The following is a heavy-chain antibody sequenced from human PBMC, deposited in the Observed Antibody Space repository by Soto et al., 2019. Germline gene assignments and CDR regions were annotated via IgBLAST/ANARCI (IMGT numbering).Heavy chain of an antibody. Sequence: QVQLVQSGAEVKKPGASVKVSCKASGYTFTNYGISWVRQAPGQGLEWMGWISNYNGNTNYAQKFQGRVTMTTDTSTSTAYMELRSLRSDDTTIYYCAREFQQQPLDYWGQGTLVSVST. D-gene: IGHD6-13*01. CDR3: AREFQQQPLDY. CDR2: ISNYNGNT. V-gene: IGHV1-18*01. CDR1: GYTFTNYG. J-gene: IGHJ4*02.